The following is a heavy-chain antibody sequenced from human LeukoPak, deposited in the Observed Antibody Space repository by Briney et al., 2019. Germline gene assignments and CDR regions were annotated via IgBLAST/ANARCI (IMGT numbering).Heavy chain of an antibody. CDR3: AKGGSSGLTIDY. D-gene: IGHD6-19*01. CDR1: GFTFDDYA. V-gene: IGHV3-9*01. CDR2: ISWNSGSI. J-gene: IGHJ4*02. Sequence: PGRSLRLSCAASGFTFDDYAMHWVRQAPGKGLEWVSGISWNSGSIGYADSVKGRFTISRDNAKNSLYLQMNSLRAEDTALYYCAKGGSSGLTIDYWGQGTLVTVSS.